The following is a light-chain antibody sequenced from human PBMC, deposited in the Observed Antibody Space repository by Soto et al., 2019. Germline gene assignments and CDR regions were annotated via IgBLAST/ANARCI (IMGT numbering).Light chain of an antibody. Sequence: QSVLTQPASVSGSPGQSITISCTGTSSDVWSYDLVSWYQQHPGKAPKLVISDVTKRPSGVSNRFSGSKSGNTASLTISGLQAEDEADYYCCSYAGSDTYVFGTGTKVTVL. CDR1: SSDVWSYDL. V-gene: IGLV2-23*02. CDR2: DVT. J-gene: IGLJ1*01. CDR3: CSYAGSDTYV.